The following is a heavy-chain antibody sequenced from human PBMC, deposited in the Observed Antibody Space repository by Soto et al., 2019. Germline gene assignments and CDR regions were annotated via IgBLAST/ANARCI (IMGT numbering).Heavy chain of an antibody. CDR1: GFTFGSYG. V-gene: IGHV3-30*18. CDR3: AKVAAMSFRAPFGN. CDR2: ISLDGSNA. J-gene: IGHJ4*02. Sequence: QVQLVESGGGVVQPGRSLRLSCAASGFTFGSYGMHWVRQAPGKGLEWVAVISLDGSNAYYTDSVKGRFTISRDNSRDTLYLQMNRLRGDDTAVYYCAKVAAMSFRAPFGNWGQGTLVTVSS. D-gene: IGHD3-10*01.